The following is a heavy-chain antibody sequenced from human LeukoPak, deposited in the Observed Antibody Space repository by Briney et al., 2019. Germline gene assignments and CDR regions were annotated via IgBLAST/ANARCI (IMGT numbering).Heavy chain of an antibody. CDR2: INPNSGGT. Sequence: ASVKVSCKASGYTFTGYYMHWVRQAPGQGLEWMGWINPNSGGTNYAQRFQGRVTLTRDTSINTAYMELNRLRSDDTAVYYCARLVVRGVHFDYWGQGTLVTVSS. CDR1: GYTFTGYY. D-gene: IGHD3-10*01. CDR3: ARLVVRGVHFDY. V-gene: IGHV1-2*02. J-gene: IGHJ4*02.